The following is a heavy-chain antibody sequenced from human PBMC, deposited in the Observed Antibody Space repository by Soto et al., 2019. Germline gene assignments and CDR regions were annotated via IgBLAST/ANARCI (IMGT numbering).Heavy chain of an antibody. CDR2: ISYDGSNK. V-gene: IGHV3-30-3*01. D-gene: IGHD2-2*02. CDR1: GFTFSSYA. Sequence: QVQLVESGGGVVQPGRSLRLSCAASGFTFSSYAMHWVRQAPGKGLEWVAVISYDGSNKYYADSVKGRFTISRDNSKNTLYLQMNSLRAEDTAVYYCAREGNTPYFDYWGQGTLVTVSS. CDR3: AREGNTPYFDY. J-gene: IGHJ4*02.